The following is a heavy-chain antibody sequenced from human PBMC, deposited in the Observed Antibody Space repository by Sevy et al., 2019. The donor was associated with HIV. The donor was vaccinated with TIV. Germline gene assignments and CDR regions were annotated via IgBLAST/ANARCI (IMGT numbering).Heavy chain of an antibody. V-gene: IGHV4-31*03. Sequence: SETLSLTCTVSGGSISSGGYYWSWISQHPGKGLEWIGYIYYSGSTYYNPSLKSRVTISVDTSKNQFSLKLSSVTAADTAVYYCARTTVTTPLDYYYYYGMDVWGQGTTVTVSS. CDR1: GGSISSGGYY. D-gene: IGHD4-4*01. CDR3: ARTTVTTPLDYYYYYGMDV. J-gene: IGHJ6*02. CDR2: IYYSGST.